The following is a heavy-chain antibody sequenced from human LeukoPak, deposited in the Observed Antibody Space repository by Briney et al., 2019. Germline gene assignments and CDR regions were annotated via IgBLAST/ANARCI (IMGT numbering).Heavy chain of an antibody. CDR1: GDSMNNHF. J-gene: IGHJ3*02. Sequence: PSETLSLTCTVSGDSMNNHFWSWIRRLPGKGLEWIGYVHSSRGTNYDPSLKSRVTISVDTSKNQFSLKLTYVTAADTGVYYCARHIGSNWYWAFDIWGQGTMVTVSS. CDR3: ARHIGSNWYWAFDI. V-gene: IGHV4-4*09. D-gene: IGHD6-13*01. CDR2: VHSSRGT.